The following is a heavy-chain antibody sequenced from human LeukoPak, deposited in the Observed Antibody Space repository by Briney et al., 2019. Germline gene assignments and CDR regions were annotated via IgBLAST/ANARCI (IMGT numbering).Heavy chain of an antibody. V-gene: IGHV3-21*01. CDR2: ISSSSSNI. Sequence: GGSLRLSCAASGFTFARYSMNWVRQAPGKGLEWVSSISSSSSNIYYADSVTGRFAISRDNAKNSLYLQMNSLRAEDTAVYYCVRAVEYYYDSSGYAVDYWGQGTLVTVSS. CDR1: GFTFARYS. D-gene: IGHD3-22*01. J-gene: IGHJ4*02. CDR3: VRAVEYYYDSSGYAVDY.